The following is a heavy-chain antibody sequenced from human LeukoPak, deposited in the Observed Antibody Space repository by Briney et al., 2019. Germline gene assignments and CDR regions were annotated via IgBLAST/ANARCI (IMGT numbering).Heavy chain of an antibody. CDR3: ARDPPYCGGDCYDF. D-gene: IGHD2-21*01. CDR1: GGTFSSYA. Sequence: SVKVSCKASGGTFSSYAISWVRQAPGQGLEWMGRIIPIFGTANYAQKFQGRVTITTDESTSTAYMELSSLRSEDTAVYYCARDPPYCGGDCYDFWGQGTLVTVSS. CDR2: IIPIFGTA. V-gene: IGHV1-69*05. J-gene: IGHJ4*02.